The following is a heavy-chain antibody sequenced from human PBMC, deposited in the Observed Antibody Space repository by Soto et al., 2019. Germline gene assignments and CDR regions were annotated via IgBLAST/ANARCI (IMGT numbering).Heavy chain of an antibody. CDR1: GGSISSSSYY. V-gene: IGHV4-39*01. CDR2: IYFSGST. CDR3: ARPLVGQQLDDAFDI. D-gene: IGHD6-13*01. Sequence: SETLSLTCTVSGGSISSSSYYWGWIRQPPGKGLEWIGSIYFSGSTYTNPSLKSRVTISVATSKNQFSLKRSSVTAADTAVYYCARPLVGQQLDDAFDIWGQGTMVTVSS. J-gene: IGHJ3*02.